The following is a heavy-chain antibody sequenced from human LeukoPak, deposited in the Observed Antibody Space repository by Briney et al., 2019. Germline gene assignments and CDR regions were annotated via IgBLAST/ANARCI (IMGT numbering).Heavy chain of an antibody. CDR3: ARGRGRGYSYGYQDY. V-gene: IGHV4-34*01. J-gene: IGHJ4*02. CDR1: GGSFSGYY. D-gene: IGHD5-18*01. CDR2: INHSGST. Sequence: PSETLSLTCAVYGGSFSGYYWSWIRQPPGKGLEWIGEINHSGSTNYNPSLKSRVTISVDTSKNQFYLKLSSVTAADTAVYYCARGRGRGYSYGYQDYWGQGTLVTVSS.